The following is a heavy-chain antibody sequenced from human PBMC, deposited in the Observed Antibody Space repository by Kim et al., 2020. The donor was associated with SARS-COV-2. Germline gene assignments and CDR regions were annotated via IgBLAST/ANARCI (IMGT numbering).Heavy chain of an antibody. Sequence: ASVKVSCKTSGYTFSDYAIHWVRQSPGQRLEWMGWVNAGTDNTKYSPSFQDRVTLTWDTSASTAFMELSSLRFEDTALYYCARNPNSGWYESDYRGQGAL. J-gene: IGHJ4*02. CDR2: VNAGTDNT. D-gene: IGHD6-19*01. CDR3: ARNPNSGWYESDY. V-gene: IGHV1-3*01. CDR1: GYTFSDYA.